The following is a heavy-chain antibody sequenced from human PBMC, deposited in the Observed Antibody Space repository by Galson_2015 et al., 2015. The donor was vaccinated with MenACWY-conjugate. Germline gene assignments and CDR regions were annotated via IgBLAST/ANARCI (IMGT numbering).Heavy chain of an antibody. J-gene: IGHJ4*02. D-gene: IGHD7-27*01. Sequence: LRLSCAASGFPFSSYGMNWVRQAPGKGLEWVAVISYDGSSKYYGDSVKGRFTISRDNSKTTLYLQMNSLRAEDTAVYYCARDYQAWGFGYYFDYWGQGTPVTVSS. CDR3: ARDYQAWGFGYYFDY. V-gene: IGHV3-30*04. CDR2: ISYDGSSK. CDR1: GFPFSSYG.